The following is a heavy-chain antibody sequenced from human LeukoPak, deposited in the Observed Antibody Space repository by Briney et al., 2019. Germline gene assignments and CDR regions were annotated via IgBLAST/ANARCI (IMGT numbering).Heavy chain of an antibody. CDR3: ARAVRGVILGYYFDY. Sequence: SETLSLTCTVSGGSISSGGYYWSWIRQHPGKGLEWIGCIYYSGSTYYNPSLKSRVTISVDTSKNQFSLKLSSVTAADTAVYYCARAVRGVILGYYFDYWGQGTLVTVSS. J-gene: IGHJ4*02. D-gene: IGHD3-10*01. CDR2: IYYSGST. CDR1: GGSISSGGYY. V-gene: IGHV4-31*03.